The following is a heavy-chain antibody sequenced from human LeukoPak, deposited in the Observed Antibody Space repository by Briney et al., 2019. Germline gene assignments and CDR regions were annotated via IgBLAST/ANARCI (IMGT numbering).Heavy chain of an antibody. CDR3: VRGHGYNLEDYFDN. CDR2: VAWDGGGT. Sequence: GGSLRLSCAASGFNFYDYTMHWVRQAPGKGLEWVSLVAWDGGGTFFADSVKGRFTVSRDNSKNSLSLYMNSLTTEDTALYYCVRGHGYNLEDYFDNWGQGTLVTVSS. D-gene: IGHD5-24*01. V-gene: IGHV3-43*01. J-gene: IGHJ4*02. CDR1: GFNFYDYT.